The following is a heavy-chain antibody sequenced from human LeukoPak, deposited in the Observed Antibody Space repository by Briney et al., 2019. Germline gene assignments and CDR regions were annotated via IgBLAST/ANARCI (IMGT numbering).Heavy chain of an antibody. Sequence: SETLSLTCTFSGGSISSYYWSWIRQPPGKGLEWIAYIYYGGSTNYNPSLKSRVTISVDTSKNQFSLKLSSVTAADTAVYYCARNHLNYEVTRYYNYGMDVWGQGTTVTVSS. CDR3: ARNHLNYEVTRYYNYGMDV. V-gene: IGHV4-59*08. J-gene: IGHJ6*02. CDR2: IYYGGST. CDR1: GGSISSYY. D-gene: IGHD1-14*01.